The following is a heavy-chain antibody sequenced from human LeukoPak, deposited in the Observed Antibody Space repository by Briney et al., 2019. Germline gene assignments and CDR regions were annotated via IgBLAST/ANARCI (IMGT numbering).Heavy chain of an antibody. CDR1: GFTFSSYS. V-gene: IGHV3-21*04. D-gene: IGHD1-26*01. J-gene: IGHJ3*02. CDR3: AKHYPGAFDI. Sequence: GGSLRLSCAASGFTFSSYSMNWVRQAPGKGLEWVSSISSSSSYIYYADSVKGRFTISRDNSKNTLYLQMNSLRAEDTAVYYCAKHYPGAFDIWGQGTMVTVSS. CDR2: ISSSSSYI.